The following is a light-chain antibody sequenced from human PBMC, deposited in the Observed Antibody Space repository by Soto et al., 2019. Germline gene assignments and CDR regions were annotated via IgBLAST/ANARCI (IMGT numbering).Light chain of an antibody. V-gene: IGKV1D-16*01. CDR1: QGISSW. CDR2: ASY. Sequence: IQMTQSPSSLSASVGDRVTITCRASQGISSWLAWYQQKPEKAPKSLIYASYNLQSGVPSRFNGSGFGTTFPLTISSLQTEDFATYYCQQDHTYPYTFGQGTKLEI. CDR3: QQDHTYPYT. J-gene: IGKJ2*01.